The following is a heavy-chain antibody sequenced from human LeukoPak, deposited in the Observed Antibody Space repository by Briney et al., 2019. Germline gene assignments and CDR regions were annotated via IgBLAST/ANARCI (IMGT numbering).Heavy chain of an antibody. V-gene: IGHV1-2*06. Sequence: GASVKVSCKASGYTFTGYYMHWVRQAPGQGLEWMGRINPNSGDTNYAQKFQGRVTMTRGTSISTAYMELSRLRSDDTAVYYCARENIRRGYSYGYPDYWGQGTLVTVSS. D-gene: IGHD5-18*01. CDR1: GYTFTGYY. J-gene: IGHJ4*02. CDR2: INPNSGDT. CDR3: ARENIRRGYSYGYPDY.